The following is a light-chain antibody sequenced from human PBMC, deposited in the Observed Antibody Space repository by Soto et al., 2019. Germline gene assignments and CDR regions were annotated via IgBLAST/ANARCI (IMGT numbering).Light chain of an antibody. CDR3: GTWDNSLSTVV. CDR1: SSNIGNND. J-gene: IGLJ2*01. V-gene: IGLV1-51*01. Sequence: QSVLTQPPSVSAAPGQKVTISCSGSSSNIGNNDVSWYQQLPGTAPKLLIYDNNKRPSGIPDRFSGSRSGTSATLGITGLQTGDEADYYCGTWDNSLSTVVFGGGTKLTVL. CDR2: DNN.